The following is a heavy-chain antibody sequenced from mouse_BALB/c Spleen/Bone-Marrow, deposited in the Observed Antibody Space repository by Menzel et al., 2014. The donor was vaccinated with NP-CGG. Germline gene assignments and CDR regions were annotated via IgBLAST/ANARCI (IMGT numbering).Heavy chain of an antibody. Sequence: QVQLQQSGAELVKPGASVKLSCKASGYTFTEYIIHWVKQRSGQGLEWIGWFYPGSGSIKHNEKFKDKATLTADKSSSTVYMELSRLTSEDSAVYFCARHEENYYYGSGYDYAMDYWGQGTSVTVSS. J-gene: IGHJ4*01. V-gene: IGHV1-62-2*01. CDR3: ARHEENYYYGSGYDYAMDY. CDR1: GYTFTEYI. CDR2: FYPGSGSI. D-gene: IGHD1-1*01.